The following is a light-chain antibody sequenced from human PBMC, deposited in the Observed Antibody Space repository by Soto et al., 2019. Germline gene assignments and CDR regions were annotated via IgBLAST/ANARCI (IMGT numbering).Light chain of an antibody. Sequence: DIPMTQSPSSLSAFVGDRVNITCRASLAISNYLAWYQQKPGKAPNLLIYGASTLQSGVPSRFAGSGSGTEFSLTITSLQPEDVATYYCQRYNTVPWTFGQGNKVEIK. CDR2: GAS. V-gene: IGKV1-27*01. CDR1: LAISNY. J-gene: IGKJ1*01. CDR3: QRYNTVPWT.